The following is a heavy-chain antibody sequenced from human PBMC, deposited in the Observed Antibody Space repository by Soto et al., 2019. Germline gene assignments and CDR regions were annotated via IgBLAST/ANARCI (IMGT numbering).Heavy chain of an antibody. D-gene: IGHD2-15*01. CDR1: GFTFSSYS. Sequence: EVQLVESGGGLVQPGGSLRLSCAASGFTFSSYSMNWVRQAPGKGLEWVSYISSSSSTIYYADSVKGRFTISRDNAKNSRDLQMNSLRDEDTAVYYCARGDSYCSGGSCYSYPPSAPFDCWGQGTLVTVSS. V-gene: IGHV3-48*02. CDR2: ISSSSSTI. J-gene: IGHJ4*02. CDR3: ARGDSYCSGGSCYSYPPSAPFDC.